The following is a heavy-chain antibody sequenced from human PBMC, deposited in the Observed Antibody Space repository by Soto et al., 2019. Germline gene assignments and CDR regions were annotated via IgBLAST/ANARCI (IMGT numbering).Heavy chain of an antibody. V-gene: IGHV1-2*04. D-gene: IGHD2-8*01. CDR2: INPKSGGT. J-gene: IGHJ6*02. CDR1: GYSFTDYH. CDR3: ARGDSTDCSNSVCSFFYYHDMDV. Sequence: QVQLVQSGAEVKKPGASVKVSCKASGYSFTDYHIHWVRQAPGQGLEWLGRINPKSGGTSTAQKFQGWVTMTTDTSISTASMELTRLTSDDTAIYYCARGDSTDCSNSVCSFFYYHDMDVWGQGTTVTVSS.